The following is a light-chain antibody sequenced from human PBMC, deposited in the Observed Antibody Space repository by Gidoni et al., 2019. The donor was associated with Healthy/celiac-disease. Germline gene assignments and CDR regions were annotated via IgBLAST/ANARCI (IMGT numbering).Light chain of an antibody. V-gene: IGLV6-57*04. Sequence: NFMLTQPHSVSESPGKTVTISCTRSSGSIASNYVQWYQQRPGSAPTTVIYEDNQRPSGVPDRVSGSIDSSSNSASLTISGLKTEDEADYYCQSYDSSNHEGVFGGGTKLTVL. CDR2: EDN. J-gene: IGLJ3*02. CDR3: QSYDSSNHEGV. CDR1: SGSIASNY.